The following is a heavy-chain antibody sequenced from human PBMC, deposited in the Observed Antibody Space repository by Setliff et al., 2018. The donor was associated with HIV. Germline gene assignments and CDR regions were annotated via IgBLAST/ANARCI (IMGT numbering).Heavy chain of an antibody. CDR3: ARDKAVAGNHRPYYFDY. J-gene: IGHJ4*02. CDR1: GFTFSDYY. V-gene: IGHV3-11*04. CDR2: ISSSGDSI. D-gene: IGHD6-19*01. Sequence: LRLSCAASGFTFSDYYMSWIRQAPGKGLEWVSYISSSGDSIYYADSVKGRFTISRDNAKNSLYLQMNSLRAEDTAVYYCARDKAVAGNHRPYYFDYWGQGTLVTVSS.